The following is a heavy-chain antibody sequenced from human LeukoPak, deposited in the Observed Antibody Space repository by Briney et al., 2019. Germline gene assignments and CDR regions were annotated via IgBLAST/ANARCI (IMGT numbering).Heavy chain of an antibody. CDR3: ARASYYYYYMDV. Sequence: PGGSLRLSCAASGFTFSSYGMHWVRQAPGKGLEWVAFIRYDGSNKYYADSVKGRFTISRDNSKNTLYLQMNSLRAEDTAVYYCARASYYYYYMDVWGKGTTVTVSS. V-gene: IGHV3-30*02. CDR1: GFTFSSYG. CDR2: IRYDGSNK. J-gene: IGHJ6*03.